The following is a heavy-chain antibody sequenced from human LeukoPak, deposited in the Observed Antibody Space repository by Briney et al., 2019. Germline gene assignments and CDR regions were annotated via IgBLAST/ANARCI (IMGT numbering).Heavy chain of an antibody. Sequence: GGTLRLSCAASGFPLRSYGMSWVRQAPGKGLEWVSDISGSGGSTYYADSVKGRFTISRDNSKNTLYLQMNSLRAEDTAVYYCAKDGLRWLYAFDIWGQGTMVTVSS. CDR1: GFPLRSYG. CDR3: AKDGLRWLYAFDI. CDR2: ISGSGGST. J-gene: IGHJ3*02. D-gene: IGHD4-23*01. V-gene: IGHV3-23*01.